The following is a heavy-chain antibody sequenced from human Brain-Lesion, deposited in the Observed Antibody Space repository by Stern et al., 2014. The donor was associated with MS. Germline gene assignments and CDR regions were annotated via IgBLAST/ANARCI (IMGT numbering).Heavy chain of an antibody. D-gene: IGHD3-3*01. Sequence: EVQLVESGGGLVQPGGSLTISCTAAGFTFGNYWMTWVRQAPGKGLEWVANIKEAGTEKNYVDYVKGRFTISRDNARNSLYLQMNSLRVEDTALYYCARVYNTIYGIVTQRGSGMDVWGQGTTVIVSS. J-gene: IGHJ6*02. CDR1: GFTFGNYW. CDR3: ARVYNTIYGIVTQRGSGMDV. V-gene: IGHV3-7*01. CDR2: IKEAGTEK.